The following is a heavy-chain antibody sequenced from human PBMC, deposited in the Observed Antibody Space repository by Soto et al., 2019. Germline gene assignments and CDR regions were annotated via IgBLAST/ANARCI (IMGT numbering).Heavy chain of an antibody. V-gene: IGHV3-21*01. CDR2: TSSGSSYI. D-gene: IGHD2-21*02. Sequence: GGSLRLSCAASGFTFSSYSMNWVRQAPGKGLEWVSSTSSGSSYIYYADSVKGRFTISRDNAKNSLYLQMNTLRAEDTAVYYCSKEVHSDWHSIDYSGQGTLVTVS. CDR1: GFTFSSYS. CDR3: SKEVHSDWHSIDY. J-gene: IGHJ4*02.